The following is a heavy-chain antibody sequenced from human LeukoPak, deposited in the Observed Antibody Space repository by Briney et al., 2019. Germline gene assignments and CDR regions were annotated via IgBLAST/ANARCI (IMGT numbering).Heavy chain of an antibody. D-gene: IGHD6-13*01. CDR3: ARAPYSSSSGMDV. Sequence: GGSLRLSCAASGFTFSSYWMSWVRQAPGKGLEWVANIKQDGSEKYYVDSVKGRFTISRDNAKNSLYLQMSSLRAEDTAVYYCARAPYSSSSGMDVWGQGTTVTVSS. V-gene: IGHV3-7*01. CDR2: IKQDGSEK. CDR1: GFTFSSYW. J-gene: IGHJ6*02.